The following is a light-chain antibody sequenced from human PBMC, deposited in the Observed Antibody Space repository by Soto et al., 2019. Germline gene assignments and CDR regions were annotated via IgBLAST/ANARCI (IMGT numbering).Light chain of an antibody. CDR2: GAS. CDR3: QQYNYWRT. Sequence: EIVMPQSPATLSVSPGERATLSCRASQSIGTNLAWYQQKPGQAPRLLIHGASTRATGIPARFSGSGSGTEFTLTISSLQSEDFAIYYCQQYNYWRTFGQGTKV. V-gene: IGKV3-15*01. J-gene: IGKJ1*01. CDR1: QSIGTN.